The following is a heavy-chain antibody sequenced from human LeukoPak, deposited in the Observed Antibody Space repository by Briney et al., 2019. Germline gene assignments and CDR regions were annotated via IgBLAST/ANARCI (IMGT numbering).Heavy chain of an antibody. CDR1: GFTLSSHG. CDR3: ARDLSFGSLDF. CDR2: IWYDGSKE. J-gene: IGHJ4*02. V-gene: IGHV3-33*01. Sequence: PGGSLRLSCAASGFTLSSHGMHWVRQAPGKGLEWVALIWYDGSKENYADSVKGRFTISRDTSKNTLNLQMNSLRVEDTAVFYCARDLSFGSLDFRGQGTLVTVSS. D-gene: IGHD1-26*01.